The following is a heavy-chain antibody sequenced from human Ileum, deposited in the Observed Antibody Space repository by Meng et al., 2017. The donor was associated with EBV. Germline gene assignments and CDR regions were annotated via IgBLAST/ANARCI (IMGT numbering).Heavy chain of an antibody. Sequence: VALVQPGAAGTKLGASVKASCQASGYTFTPYDINWVRQATGHGLEWMGWMNPNNGNTGNAQRFPGSVPMTRNPSISTAYMELSSLRSEDTAVYYCARGGRDGYNAGNFDYWGQGTLVTVSS. J-gene: IGHJ4*02. D-gene: IGHD5-24*01. CDR3: ARGGRDGYNAGNFDY. V-gene: IGHV1-8*01. CDR2: MNPNNGNT. CDR1: GYTFTPYD.